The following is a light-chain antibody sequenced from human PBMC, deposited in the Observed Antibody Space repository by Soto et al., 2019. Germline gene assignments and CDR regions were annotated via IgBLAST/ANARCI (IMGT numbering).Light chain of an antibody. CDR2: AAS. CDR3: QQSYRAPLT. V-gene: IGKV1-39*01. J-gene: IGKJ4*01. CDR1: QSISNY. Sequence: DIQMTQSPSSLSASVGDRVTITCRASQSISNYLNWYQQKPGKAPKFLIYAASNLQSGVPSRFSGSGSGTDFTLTISSLQPEDFATYYCQQSYRAPLTFGGGTKGEIK.